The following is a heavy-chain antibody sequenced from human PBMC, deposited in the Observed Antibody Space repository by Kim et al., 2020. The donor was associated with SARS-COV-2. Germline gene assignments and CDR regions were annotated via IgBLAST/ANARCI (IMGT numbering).Heavy chain of an antibody. Sequence: NSVKGRFTISRDNSKNTLYLQMSSLRVEDTAVYYCAKDWSVRSNWLSWFDPWGQGTLVTVSS. V-gene: IGHV3-23*01. CDR3: AKDWSVRSNWLSWFDP. J-gene: IGHJ5*02. D-gene: IGHD2-8*02.